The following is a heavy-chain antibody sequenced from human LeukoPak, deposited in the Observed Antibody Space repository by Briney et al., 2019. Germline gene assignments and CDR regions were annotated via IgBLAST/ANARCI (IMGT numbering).Heavy chain of an antibody. CDR2: IHYSGST. D-gene: IGHD6-13*01. J-gene: IGHJ4*02. CDR1: GGSISSYY. V-gene: IGHV4-59*01. Sequence: SETLSLTCTVSGGSISSYYWSWVRPPAGKGLEWIGYIHYSGSTNYNPSLKSRVTISVDTSKNQFSLKLGSVTAADTAVYYCARLYSSSLGRVFDYWGQGTLVTVSS. CDR3: ARLYSSSLGRVFDY.